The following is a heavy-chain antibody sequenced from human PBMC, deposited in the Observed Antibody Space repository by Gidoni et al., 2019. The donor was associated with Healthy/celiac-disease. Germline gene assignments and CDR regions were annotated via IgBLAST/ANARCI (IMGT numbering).Heavy chain of an antibody. CDR1: GGSISRYY. CDR3: ARQLTYCSSTSCYGGIDP. V-gene: IGHV4-59*08. J-gene: IGHJ5*02. D-gene: IGHD2-2*01. Sequence: QVQLQESGPGLVKPSETLSLTCTVSGGSISRYYWSWIRQPPGKGLEWIGYIYYSGSTNYNPSLKSRVTISVDTSKNQFSLKLSSVTAADTAVYYCARQLTYCSSTSCYGGIDPWGQGTLVTVSS. CDR2: IYYSGST.